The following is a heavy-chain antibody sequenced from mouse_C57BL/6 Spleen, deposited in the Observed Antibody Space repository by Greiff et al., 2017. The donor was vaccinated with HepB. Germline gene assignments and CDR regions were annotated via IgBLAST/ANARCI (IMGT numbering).Heavy chain of an antibody. J-gene: IGHJ4*01. V-gene: IGHV1-18*01. D-gene: IGHD3-2*02. Sequence: EVQVVESGPELVKPGASVKIPCKASGYTFTDYNMDWVKQSHGKSLEWIGDINPNNGGTIYNQKFKGKATLTVDKSSSTAYMELRSLTSEDTAVYYCAIWTAHATPYYAMDYWGQGTSVTVSS. CDR2: INPNNGGT. CDR3: AIWTAHATPYYAMDY. CDR1: GYTFTDYN.